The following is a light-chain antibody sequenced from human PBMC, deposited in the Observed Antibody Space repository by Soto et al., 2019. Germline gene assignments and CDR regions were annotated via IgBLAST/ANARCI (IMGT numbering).Light chain of an antibody. CDR2: DVS. CDR1: QGVTTN. Sequence: EIVLTQSPGTLSVSPGERATLSCRAGQGVTTNFAWYQQKSGQSPRLLIYDVSIRATGVPARFSGTGSETDFTLTISGLQPEDSAVYFCQHYNNWPFSFRQGTRLELK. V-gene: IGKV3-15*01. CDR3: QHYNNWPFS. J-gene: IGKJ5*01.